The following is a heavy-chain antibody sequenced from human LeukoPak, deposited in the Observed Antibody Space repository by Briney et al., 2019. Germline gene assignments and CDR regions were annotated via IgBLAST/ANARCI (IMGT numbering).Heavy chain of an antibody. V-gene: IGHV4-59*01. CDR2: IYDSGST. D-gene: IGHD5-24*01. CDR1: GGSISSYY. CDR3: ARDVEMATVGSYFYAMDV. Sequence: SETLSLTCTVSGGSISSYYWSWIRQPPGKGLEWIGYIYDSGSTDYNPSLKSRATISLYTSKNQFSPRLSSVTAADTAVYYCARDVEMATVGSYFYAMDVWGQGTTVTVSS. J-gene: IGHJ6*02.